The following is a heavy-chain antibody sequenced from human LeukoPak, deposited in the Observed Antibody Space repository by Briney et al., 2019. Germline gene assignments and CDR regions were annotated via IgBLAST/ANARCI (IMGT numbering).Heavy chain of an antibody. CDR1: GGSVSSDISY. J-gene: IGHJ5*02. CDR2: IHYSGST. V-gene: IGHV4-61*01. CDR3: ARDSGNWFDP. D-gene: IGHD3-10*01. Sequence: SETLSLTCTVSGGSVSSDISYWSWIRQPPGKGLEWIGYIHYSGSTNYNPSLKSRVTISVDTSKSQFSLRLSSVTAADTAVYYCARDSGNWFDPWGQGTLVTVSS.